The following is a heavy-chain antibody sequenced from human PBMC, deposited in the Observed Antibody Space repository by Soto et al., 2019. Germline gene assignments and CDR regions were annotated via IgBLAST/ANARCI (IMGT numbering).Heavy chain of an antibody. Sequence: GGSLRLSCVASGFDFRSYEMNWVRQAPGKGLGWVSNIRANDESIYYADSVKGRVSVSRDNAKNSLFLEMNSLRAEDTAVYYCARDGEDPGAGESGWFDPWGQGTLVTVSS. D-gene: IGHD2-21*01. J-gene: IGHJ5*02. CDR2: IRANDESI. CDR3: ARDGEDPGAGESGWFDP. V-gene: IGHV3-48*03. CDR1: GFDFRSYE.